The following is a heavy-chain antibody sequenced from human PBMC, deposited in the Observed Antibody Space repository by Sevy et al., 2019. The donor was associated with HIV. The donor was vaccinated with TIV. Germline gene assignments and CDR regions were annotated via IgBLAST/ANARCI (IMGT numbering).Heavy chain of an antibody. J-gene: IGHJ5*02. CDR3: ARHAKYYDILTGYSIHPNNWFDP. CDR1: GGSISSSSYY. Sequence: SETLSLTCTVSGGSISSSSYYRGWIRQPPGKGLEWIGSIYYSGSTYYNPSLKSRVTISVDTSKNQFSLKLSSVTAADTAVYYCARHAKYYDILTGYSIHPNNWFDPWGQGTLVTVSS. V-gene: IGHV4-39*01. CDR2: IYYSGST. D-gene: IGHD3-9*01.